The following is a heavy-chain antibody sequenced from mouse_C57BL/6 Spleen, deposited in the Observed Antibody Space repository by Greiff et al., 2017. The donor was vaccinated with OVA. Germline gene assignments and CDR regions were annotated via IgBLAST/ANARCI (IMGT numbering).Heavy chain of an antibody. V-gene: IGHV1-15*01. CDR1: CYTFTDYE. CDR2: IDPETGGT. Sequence: QVQLKESGAELVRPGASVTLSCKASCYTFTDYEMHWVKQTPVHGLEWIGAIDPETGGTAYNQKFKGKAILTADKSSSTAYMELRSLTSEDSAVYYCTRSSDYSRDYFDYWGQGTTLTVSS. D-gene: IGHD2-4*01. J-gene: IGHJ2*01. CDR3: TRSSDYSRDYFDY.